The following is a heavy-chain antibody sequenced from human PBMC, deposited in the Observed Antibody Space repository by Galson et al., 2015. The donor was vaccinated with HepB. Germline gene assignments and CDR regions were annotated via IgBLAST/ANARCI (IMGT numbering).Heavy chain of an antibody. CDR2: FDPEDGAT. CDR1: GYTLIELS. Sequence: SVKVSCKVSGYTLIELSIHWVRQAPEKGLEWIGDFDPEDGATIYAQKFQGRVTMTGDTSTGTAYMELTILRSEDTAASYCATVGGLQLWLERSPYFYYGMDVWGQGTTVSVSS. J-gene: IGHJ6*02. CDR3: ATVGGLQLWLERSPYFYYGMDV. D-gene: IGHD1-1*01. V-gene: IGHV1-24*01.